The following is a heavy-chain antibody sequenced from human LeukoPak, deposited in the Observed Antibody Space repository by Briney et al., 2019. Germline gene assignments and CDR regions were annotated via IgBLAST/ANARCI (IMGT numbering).Heavy chain of an antibody. CDR2: FDPEDGET. CDR1: GYTLTELS. V-gene: IGHV1-24*01. Sequence: ASVKVSCKVSGYTLTELSMHWVRQAPGKGLEWMGGFDPEDGETIYAQKFQGRVTMTEVTSTDTAYMELSSLRSEDTAVYYCATACSGGSCPLDYWGQGTLVTVSS. J-gene: IGHJ4*02. D-gene: IGHD2-15*01. CDR3: ATACSGGSCPLDY.